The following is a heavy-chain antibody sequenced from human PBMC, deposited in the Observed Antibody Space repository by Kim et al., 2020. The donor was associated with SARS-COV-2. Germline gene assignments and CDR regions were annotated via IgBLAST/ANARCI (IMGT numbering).Heavy chain of an antibody. CDR1: GFTFSSKW. Sequence: GGSLRLSCAASGFTFSSKWMHWVRQVPGKGLVWVSRIKGDGSNTSYADSVKGRFTISRDNAKNTLYLQMNSLRAEDTALYYCARDRGWKYVTSDFDYWGQGTLVTVSS. CDR3: ARDRGWKYVTSDFDY. CDR2: IKGDGSNT. J-gene: IGHJ4*02. V-gene: IGHV3-74*01. D-gene: IGHD1-7*01.